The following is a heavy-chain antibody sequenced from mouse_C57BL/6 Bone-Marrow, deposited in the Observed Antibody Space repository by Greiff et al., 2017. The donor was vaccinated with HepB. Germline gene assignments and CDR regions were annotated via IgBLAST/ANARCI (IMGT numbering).Heavy chain of an antibody. J-gene: IGHJ4*01. D-gene: IGHD1-1*01. CDR1: GYTFTDYE. CDR2: IDPETGGT. CDR3: KTVVAHYAMDY. Sequence: VKLQESGAELVRPGASVTLSCKASGYTFTDYEMHWVKQTPVHGLEWIGAIDPETGGTAYNQKFKGKAILTADKSSSTAYMELRSLTSEDSAVYYCKTVVAHYAMDYWGQGTSVTVSS. V-gene: IGHV1-15*01.